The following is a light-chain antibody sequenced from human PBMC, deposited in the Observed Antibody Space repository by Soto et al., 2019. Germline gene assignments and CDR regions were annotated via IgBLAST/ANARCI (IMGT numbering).Light chain of an antibody. CDR3: SSYTSSTAYV. V-gene: IGLV2-14*01. CDR2: DVS. Sequence: QSALTQPASVSGSPGQSITISCTGTSSDVGGSNYVSWYQQLPGKAPKLMIYDVSDRPSGVSNRFSGSKSGNTASLTISGLQAEDEADYYCSSYTSSTAYVFGTGTKVTVL. CDR1: SSDVGGSNY. J-gene: IGLJ1*01.